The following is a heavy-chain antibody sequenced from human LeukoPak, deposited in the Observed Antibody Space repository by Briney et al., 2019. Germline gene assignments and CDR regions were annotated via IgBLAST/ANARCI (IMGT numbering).Heavy chain of an antibody. V-gene: IGHV1-2*02. CDR3: ARDRDMEGNYYYYMDV. J-gene: IGHJ6*03. CDR2: INPNSGGT. CDR1: GYTFTGYY. Sequence: ASVKVPCKASGYTFTGYYMHWVRQAPGQGLEWMGWINPNSGGTNYAQKFQGRVTMTRDTSISTAYMELSRLRSDDTAVYYCARDRDMEGNYYYYMDVWGKGTTVTVSS. D-gene: IGHD2-15*01.